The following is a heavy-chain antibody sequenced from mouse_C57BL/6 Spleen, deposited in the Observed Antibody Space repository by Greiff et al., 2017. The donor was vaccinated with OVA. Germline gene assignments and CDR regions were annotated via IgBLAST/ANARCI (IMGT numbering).Heavy chain of an antibody. J-gene: IGHJ3*01. CDR3: TRGEGAY. CDR1: GYTFTDYE. V-gene: IGHV1-15*01. Sequence: VQLQQSGAELVRPGASVTLSCKASGYTFTDYEMHWVKQTPVHGLEWIGAIDPETGGTAYTQKFKGQAILTADKSSSTAYMELRSLTSEDSAVYYWTRGEGAYWGQGTLVTVSA. CDR2: IDPETGGT.